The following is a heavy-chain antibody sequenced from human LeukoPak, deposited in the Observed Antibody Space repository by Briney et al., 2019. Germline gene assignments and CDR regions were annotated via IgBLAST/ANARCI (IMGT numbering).Heavy chain of an antibody. CDR1: GFSLSNFA. V-gene: IGHV3-48*03. Sequence: GGSLRLSCAASGFSLSNFAMSWVRQAPGKGLEWVSCISSSGSTIYYADSVKGRFTISRDNAKNSLYLQMNSLRAEDTAVYYCARGRPSHYFDYWGQGTLVTVSS. CDR3: ARGRPSHYFDY. CDR2: ISSSGSTI. D-gene: IGHD2-2*01. J-gene: IGHJ4*02.